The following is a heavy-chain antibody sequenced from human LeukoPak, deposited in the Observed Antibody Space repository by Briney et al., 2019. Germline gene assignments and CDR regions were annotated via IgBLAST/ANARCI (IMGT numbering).Heavy chain of an antibody. CDR1: GGSISSSSYY. J-gene: IGHJ5*02. CDR3: ASFNYYGSGSYYWFDP. D-gene: IGHD3-10*01. CDR2: IYYSGST. Sequence: PSETLSLTCTVSGGSISSSSYYWGWIRQPPGKGLEWIGSIYYSGSTYYNPSLKSRVTISVDTSKNQFSLKLSSVTAADTAVYYCASFNYYGSGSYYWFDPWGQGTLVTVSS. V-gene: IGHV4-39*01.